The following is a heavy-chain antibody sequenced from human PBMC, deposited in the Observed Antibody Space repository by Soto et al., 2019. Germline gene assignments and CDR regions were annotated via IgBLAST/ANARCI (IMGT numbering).Heavy chain of an antibody. CDR2: ISWNSGSI. CDR3: AKDSTYSGSYYAVDY. J-gene: IGHJ4*02. CDR1: GFTFDDYA. V-gene: IGHV3-9*01. Sequence: ESGGGLVQPGRSLRLSCAASGFTFDDYAMHWVRQAPGKGLEWVSGISWNSGSIGYADSVKGRFTISRDNAKNSLYLQMNSLRAEDTALYYCAKDSTYSGSYYAVDYWGQGTLVTVSS. D-gene: IGHD1-26*01.